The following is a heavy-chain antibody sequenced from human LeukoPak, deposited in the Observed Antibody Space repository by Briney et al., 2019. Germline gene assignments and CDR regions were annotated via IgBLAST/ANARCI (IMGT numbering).Heavy chain of an antibody. CDR1: GFTFSSYA. Sequence: GGSLRLSCAASGFTFSSYAMHWVRQAPGKGLEWVAVISYDGSNKYYADSVKGRFTISRDNSKNTLYLQMNSLRAEDTAVYYCARERDYYDTGRYFDYWGQGTLVTVSS. CDR2: ISYDGSNK. D-gene: IGHD3-22*01. CDR3: ARERDYYDTGRYFDY. V-gene: IGHV3-30-3*01. J-gene: IGHJ4*02.